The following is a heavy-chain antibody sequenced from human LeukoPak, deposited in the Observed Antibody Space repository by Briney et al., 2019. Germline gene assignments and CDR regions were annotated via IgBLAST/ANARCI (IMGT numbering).Heavy chain of an antibody. CDR2: ISSSGSTI. CDR3: ARSAQYYDFWSGYGIGFDP. D-gene: IGHD3-3*01. V-gene: IGHV3-48*04. Sequence: QSGGSLRLSCAASGFTFSSYGMHWVRQAPGKGLEWVSYISSSGSTIYYADSVKGRFTISRDNAKNSLYLQMNSLRAEDTALYYCARSAQYYDFWSGYGIGFDPWGQGTLVTVSS. CDR1: GFTFSSYG. J-gene: IGHJ5*02.